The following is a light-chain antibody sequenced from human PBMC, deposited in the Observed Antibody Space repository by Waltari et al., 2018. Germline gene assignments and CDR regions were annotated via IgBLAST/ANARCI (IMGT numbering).Light chain of an antibody. CDR3: QQYNNWPNT. CDR1: QSVSSN. CDR2: GAS. J-gene: IGKJ4*01. Sequence: ETVMTQSPATLSVSPGERATLSCRASQSVSSNLAWYQQKPGQAPRLLIYGASTRATGIPARVSGSGSGTEFTLTISSLQSEDFAVYYCQQYNNWPNTFGGGTKVEIK. V-gene: IGKV3-15*01.